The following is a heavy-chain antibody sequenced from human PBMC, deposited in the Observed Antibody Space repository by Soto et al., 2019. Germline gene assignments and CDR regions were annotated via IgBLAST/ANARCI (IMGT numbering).Heavy chain of an antibody. CDR1: GFTFRNYW. J-gene: IGHJ6*01. Sequence: GESLSLSCAASGFTFRNYWMHWVRQAPGKGLVWVSRVNSDGDTTYYADSVKGRFTISRDNAKNTLHLQMNSLGAEDTAVYYCASNYAYAEGYYFYGIDVWGQRTTVTVSS. D-gene: IGHD3-16*01. V-gene: IGHV3-74*01. CDR2: VNSDGDTT. CDR3: ASNYAYAEGYYFYGIDV.